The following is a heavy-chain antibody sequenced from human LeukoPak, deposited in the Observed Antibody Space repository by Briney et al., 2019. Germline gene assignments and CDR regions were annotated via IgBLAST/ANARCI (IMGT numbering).Heavy chain of an antibody. CDR3: NLDFDY. J-gene: IGHJ4*02. CDR2: INHSGST. D-gene: IGHD1-1*01. CDR1: GGSFSGYY. V-gene: IGHV4-34*01. Sequence: SETLSLACAVYGGSFSGYYWSWIRQPPGKGLEWIGEINHSGSTNYNPSLKSRVTISVDTSKNQFSLKLSSVTAADTAVYYCNLDFDYWGQGTLVTVSS.